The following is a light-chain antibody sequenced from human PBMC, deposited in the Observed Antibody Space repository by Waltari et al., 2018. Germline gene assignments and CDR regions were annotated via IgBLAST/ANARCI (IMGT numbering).Light chain of an antibody. CDR1: SSNIGTNT. CDR2: RNN. CDR3: AAWDDSLNGPV. V-gene: IGLV1-44*01. J-gene: IGLJ3*02. Sequence: QSVLTQPPSASGTPGQRVTISCSGSSSNIGTNTVNWYQQLPGTAPKLLIYRNNQRPSGVPDRFSGSNSGTSASLAIRGLQSGDEADYYCAAWDDSLNGPVFGGGTKLTVL.